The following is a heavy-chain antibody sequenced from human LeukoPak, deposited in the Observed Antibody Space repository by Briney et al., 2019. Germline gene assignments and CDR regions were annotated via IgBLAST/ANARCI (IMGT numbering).Heavy chain of an antibody. CDR3: ARGYSGYDYDGLFDY. J-gene: IGHJ4*02. CDR1: GYTFTGYY. V-gene: IGHV1-8*03. Sequence: GASVKVSCKASGYTFTGYYMHWVRQAPGQGLEWMGWINPNSGNTGYAQKFQGRVTITRNTSISTAYMELSSLRSEDTAVYYCARGYSGYDYDGLFDYWGQGTLVTVSS. CDR2: INPNSGNT. D-gene: IGHD5-12*01.